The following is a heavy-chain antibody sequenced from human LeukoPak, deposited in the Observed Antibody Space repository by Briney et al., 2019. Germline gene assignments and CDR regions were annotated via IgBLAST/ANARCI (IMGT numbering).Heavy chain of an antibody. D-gene: IGHD6-13*01. Sequence: ASVKVSCKASGYTFTSYYMHWVRQAPGQGLEGMGGIIPIFGTANYAQKFQGRVTITADESTSTAYMELSSLRSEDTAVYYCASRYPEQQLVGRPTEHYYYYGMDVWGQGTTVTVSS. CDR2: IIPIFGTA. CDR3: ASRYPEQQLVGRPTEHYYYYGMDV. J-gene: IGHJ6*02. CDR1: GYTFTSYY. V-gene: IGHV1-69*13.